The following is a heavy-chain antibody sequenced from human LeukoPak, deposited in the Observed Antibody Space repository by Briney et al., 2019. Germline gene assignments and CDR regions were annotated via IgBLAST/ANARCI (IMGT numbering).Heavy chain of an antibody. D-gene: IGHD4/OR15-4a*01. CDR2: IYYSGST. Sequence: SETLSLTCTVSGYSISSGYFRGWIRQPPGKGLEWIGYIYYSGSTNYNPSLKSRVTISVDTSKNQFSLKLSSVTAADTAVYYCARGLGAIGLNWFDPWGQGTLVTVSS. CDR3: ARGLGAIGLNWFDP. J-gene: IGHJ5*02. V-gene: IGHV4-61*01. CDR1: GYSISSGYF.